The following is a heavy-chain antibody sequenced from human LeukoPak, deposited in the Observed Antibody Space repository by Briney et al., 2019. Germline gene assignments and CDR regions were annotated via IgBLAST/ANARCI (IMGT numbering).Heavy chain of an antibody. CDR3: AKAWELGVDY. CDR1: GFTFDDYA. D-gene: IGHD1-26*01. J-gene: IGHJ4*02. Sequence: GRSLRLSCAASGFTFDDYAMHWVRHAPGKGLEWVSGISWNSGSIGYADSVKGRFTISRDNAKNSLYLQMNSLRAEDTAVYYCAKAWELGVDYWGQGTLVTVSS. V-gene: IGHV3-9*01. CDR2: ISWNSGSI.